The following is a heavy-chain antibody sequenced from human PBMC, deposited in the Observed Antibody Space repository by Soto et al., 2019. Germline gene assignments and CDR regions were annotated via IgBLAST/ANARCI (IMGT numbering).Heavy chain of an antibody. Sequence: PSETLSLTCTVSGGSISSYYWSWIRQPPGKGLEWIGHIYYSGSTNYNPSLKSRVTISVDTSKNQFSLKLSSVTAADTAVYYCAAGGYDTKIDYWGQGTLVTVSS. CDR3: AAGGYDTKIDY. J-gene: IGHJ4*02. CDR2: IYYSGST. V-gene: IGHV4-59*01. D-gene: IGHD5-12*01. CDR1: GGSISSYY.